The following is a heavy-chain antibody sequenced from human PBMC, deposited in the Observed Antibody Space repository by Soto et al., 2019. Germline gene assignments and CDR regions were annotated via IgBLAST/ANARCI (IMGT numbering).Heavy chain of an antibody. CDR1: GFSLSNSGVG. CDR3: AHCTINDYGDYDPGTSHVFDS. D-gene: IGHD4-17*01. V-gene: IGHV2-5*01. J-gene: IGHJ4*02. CDR2: IYGYNDK. Sequence: QITLKEAGPSPVKPTQTLTVTCTFSGFSLSNSGVGVAWIRQPPGKALEWLALIYGYNDKRYSPSLKTRLTITKDTSKNQVVLTMNNMDPVDTATYYCAHCTINDYGDYDPGTSHVFDSWCQGTLVTVSS.